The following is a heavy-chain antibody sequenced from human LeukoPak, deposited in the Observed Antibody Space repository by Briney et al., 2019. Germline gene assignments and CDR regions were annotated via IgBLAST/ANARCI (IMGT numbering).Heavy chain of an antibody. CDR2: MNPNSGNT. CDR1: GYTVTSYD. J-gene: IGHJ6*02. V-gene: IGHV1-8*01. Sequence: ASVKVSCKASGYTVTSYDINWVRPATGQGLEWMGWMNPNSGNTGYAQKFQGRLTMTRNTSISTAYMELSSLRSEDTAVYYCARQVGGYYYYGMDVWGQGTTVTVSS. D-gene: IGHD2-15*01. CDR3: ARQVGGYYYYGMDV.